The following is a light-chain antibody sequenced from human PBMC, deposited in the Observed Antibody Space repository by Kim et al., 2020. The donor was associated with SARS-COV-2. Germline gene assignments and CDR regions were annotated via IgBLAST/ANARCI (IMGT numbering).Light chain of an antibody. CDR2: WAS. CDR1: QTVLYNSNNNNY. J-gene: IGKJ2*03. Sequence: RATLNSKSSQTVLYNSNNNNYLAWYQQKPGQAPKLLIYWASIRESGVSDRFSGSGSETDFTLTISSLQAEDVAVYYCQQYYSTPPSFGQGTKLEIK. CDR3: QQYYSTPPS. V-gene: IGKV4-1*01.